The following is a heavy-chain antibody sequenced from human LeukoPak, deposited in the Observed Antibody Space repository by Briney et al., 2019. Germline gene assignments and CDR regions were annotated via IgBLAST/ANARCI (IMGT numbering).Heavy chain of an antibody. Sequence: ASEKVSCKASGYTFTSYYMHWVRQAPGQGLEWMGIINPSGGSTSYAQKFQGRVTMTRDMSTSTVYMELSSLRSEDTAVYYCARDPQKGKYYYDSSGLFDYWGQGTLVTVSS. J-gene: IGHJ4*02. CDR3: ARDPQKGKYYYDSSGLFDY. CDR2: INPSGGST. CDR1: GYTFTSYY. D-gene: IGHD3-22*01. V-gene: IGHV1-46*01.